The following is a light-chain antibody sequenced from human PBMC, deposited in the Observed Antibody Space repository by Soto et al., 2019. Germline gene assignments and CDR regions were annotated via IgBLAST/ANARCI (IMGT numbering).Light chain of an antibody. CDR1: QSVSSN. CDR2: GAS. Sequence: EIVMTQSPATLSVSPGERATLSCRASQSVSSNLAWYQQKPGQPPTLLIYGASTRATGIPARFSGSGSGTDFTLTISSLQSEDFAVYYCQQYNNWRGTFGQGTKVEIK. V-gene: IGKV3-15*01. J-gene: IGKJ1*01. CDR3: QQYNNWRGT.